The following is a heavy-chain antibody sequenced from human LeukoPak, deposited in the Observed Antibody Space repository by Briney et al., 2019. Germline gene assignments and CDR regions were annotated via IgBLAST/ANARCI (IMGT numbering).Heavy chain of an antibody. D-gene: IGHD3-10*01. J-gene: IGHJ4*02. CDR1: GFTVSSNY. Sequence: GGSLRLSCAASGFTVSSNYMSWVRQAPGKGLEWVSSISSSSSYIYYADSVKGRFTISRDNAKNSLYLQMNSLRAEDTAVYYCAKDRVGVTMVRGVTDYWGQGTLVTVSS. CDR2: ISSSSSYI. CDR3: AKDRVGVTMVRGVTDY. V-gene: IGHV3-21*04.